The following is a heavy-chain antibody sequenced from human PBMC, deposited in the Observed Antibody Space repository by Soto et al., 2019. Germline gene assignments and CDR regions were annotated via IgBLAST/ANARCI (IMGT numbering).Heavy chain of an antibody. CDR1: GDSVSSNSAA. J-gene: IGHJ4*02. CDR2: TYYRSKWYN. CDR3: ARDPYSSGWYLSDYFDY. Sequence: PSQTLSLTCAISGDSVSSNSAAWNWIRQSPSRGLKWLGRTYYRSKWYNDYAVSVKSRITINPDTSKNQFSLQLNSVTPEDTAVYYCARDPYSSGWYLSDYFDYWGQGTLVTVSS. V-gene: IGHV6-1*01. D-gene: IGHD6-19*01.